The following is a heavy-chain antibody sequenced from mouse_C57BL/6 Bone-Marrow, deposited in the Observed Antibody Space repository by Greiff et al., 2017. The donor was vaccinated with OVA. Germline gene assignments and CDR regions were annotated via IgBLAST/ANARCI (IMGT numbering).Heavy chain of an antibody. CDR1: GFNIKDDY. J-gene: IGHJ1*03. CDR2: IDPENGDT. CDR3: TTGVITTVVATNWYFDV. V-gene: IGHV14-4*01. Sequence: EVQLQQSGAELVRPGASVKLSCTASGFNIKDDYMHWVKQRPEQGLEWIGWIDPENGDTEYASKFQGKATITADTSSNTAYLQLSSLTSEDTAVYYCTTGVITTVVATNWYFDVWGTGTTVTVSS. D-gene: IGHD1-1*01.